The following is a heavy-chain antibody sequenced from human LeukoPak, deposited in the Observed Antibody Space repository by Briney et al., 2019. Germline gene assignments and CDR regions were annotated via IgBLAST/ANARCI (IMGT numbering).Heavy chain of an antibody. J-gene: IGHJ4*02. CDR2: INGDNGNT. Sequence: ASVTVSCTTSGYTFSTYAMHWVRQAPGQRLEWMGCINGDNGNTQYSQKFQGRVTFTRDTSASTAYMELSSLTSEDMAVFYCARGGPNSGGWTLDHWGQGTLVSVSS. D-gene: IGHD6-19*01. CDR1: GYTFSTYA. V-gene: IGHV1-3*03. CDR3: ARGGPNSGGWTLDH.